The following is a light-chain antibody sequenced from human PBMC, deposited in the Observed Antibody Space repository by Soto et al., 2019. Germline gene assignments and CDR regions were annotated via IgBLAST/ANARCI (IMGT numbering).Light chain of an antibody. CDR3: QQNGSLPST. Sequence: EVVLAQSPGTLSLSPGERATLSCRASQSVTSNYLAWYQQKLRQSPRLRIYGASSRATGIPARFSGSGSGTDFTLTINGLEPEDFAAYYCQQNGSLPSTFDEGTEVEIK. CDR1: QSVTSNY. J-gene: IGKJ1*01. V-gene: IGKV3-20*01. CDR2: GAS.